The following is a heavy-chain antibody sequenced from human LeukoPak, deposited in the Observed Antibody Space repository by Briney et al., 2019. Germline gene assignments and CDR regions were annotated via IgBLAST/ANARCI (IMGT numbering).Heavy chain of an antibody. Sequence: PSETLSLTCTVSGGSISGYYWSWIRQPPGKGLEWVGCIYYSGNTNYNPSLKSRVTISVDTSKNQFSLSLSSVTAADTAMYYCARDVPETYSDRWFAPWGQGTLVTVSS. CDR2: IYYSGNT. V-gene: IGHV4-59*01. CDR1: GGSISGYY. CDR3: ARDVPETYSDRWFAP. J-gene: IGHJ5*02. D-gene: IGHD2-21*01.